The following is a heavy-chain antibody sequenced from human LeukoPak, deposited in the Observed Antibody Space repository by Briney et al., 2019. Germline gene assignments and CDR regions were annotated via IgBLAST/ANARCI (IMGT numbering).Heavy chain of an antibody. CDR2: IKQDGSEK. CDR3: ARGGRSRYSSSRLSYWYLDL. D-gene: IGHD6-13*01. J-gene: IGHJ2*01. Sequence: PGGSLRLSCAASGFTFSSYWMSWVRQAPGKGLEWVANIKQDGSEKYYVDSVKGRFTISRDNAKNSLYLQMNSLRAEDTAVYYWARGGRSRYSSSRLSYWYLDLRGRGTLVTVSS. CDR1: GFTFSSYW. V-gene: IGHV3-7*04.